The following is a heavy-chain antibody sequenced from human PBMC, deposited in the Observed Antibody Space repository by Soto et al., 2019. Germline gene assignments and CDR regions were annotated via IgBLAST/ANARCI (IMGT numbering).Heavy chain of an antibody. CDR2: IWYDGSNE. D-gene: IGHD6-13*01. Sequence: PGGSLRLSCAASGFTFSSYGIHWVRQAPGKGLEWVALIWYDGSNEYYADSVKGRFTISRDNSKNVLWLQMSSLRAEDTAVYYCVRGATAGTVGFDYWGQGILVT. J-gene: IGHJ4*02. V-gene: IGHV3-33*01. CDR3: VRGATAGTVGFDY. CDR1: GFTFSSYG.